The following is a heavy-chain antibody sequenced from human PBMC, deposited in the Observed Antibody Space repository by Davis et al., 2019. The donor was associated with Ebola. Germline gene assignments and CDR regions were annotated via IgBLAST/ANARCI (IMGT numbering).Heavy chain of an antibody. Sequence: SETLSLTCTVSVASLGRYYWSWIRQSPGKGLEWIGHVYYTGNTNYNPSLKSRVTISIDRSNNQLSLSLASVTTADTAVYYCARLFRGLDVWGLGTTVTVSS. V-gene: IGHV4-59*01. D-gene: IGHD3-10*02. CDR3: ARLFRGLDV. CDR1: VASLGRYY. CDR2: VYYTGNT. J-gene: IGHJ6*02.